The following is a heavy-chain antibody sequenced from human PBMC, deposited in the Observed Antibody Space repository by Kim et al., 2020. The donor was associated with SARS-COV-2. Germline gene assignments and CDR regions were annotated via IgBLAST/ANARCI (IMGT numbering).Heavy chain of an antibody. CDR1: GYTLTELS. CDR3: ATGEPSYYYGSGARHPTY. D-gene: IGHD3-10*01. J-gene: IGHJ4*02. Sequence: ASVKVSCKVSGYTLTELSMHWVRQAPGKGLEWMGGFDPEDGETIYAQKFQGRVTMTEDTSTDTAYMELSSLRSEDTAVYYCATGEPSYYYGSGARHPTYWGQGTLVTVSS. CDR2: FDPEDGET. V-gene: IGHV1-24*01.